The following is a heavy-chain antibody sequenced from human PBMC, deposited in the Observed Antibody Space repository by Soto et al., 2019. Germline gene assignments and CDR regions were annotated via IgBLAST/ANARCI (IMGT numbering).Heavy chain of an antibody. CDR1: GYTFTSYG. J-gene: IGHJ6*02. CDR2: ISAYNGNT. V-gene: IGHV1-18*04. D-gene: IGHD5-12*01. CDR3: ARDLPWRVAKTAYDYYGMDV. Sequence: ASVKVSCKASGYTFTSYGISWVRQAPGQGLEWMGWISAYNGNTNYAQKLQGRVTMTTDTSTSTAYMELRSLRSDDTAVYYCARDLPWRVAKTAYDYYGMDVWGQGTTVTVSS.